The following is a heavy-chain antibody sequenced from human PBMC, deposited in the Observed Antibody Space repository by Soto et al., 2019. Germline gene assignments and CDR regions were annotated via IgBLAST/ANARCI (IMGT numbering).Heavy chain of an antibody. D-gene: IGHD6-13*01. CDR2: INPSGGST. J-gene: IGHJ4*02. Sequence: QVQLVQSGAEVKKPGASVKVSCKASGYTFTSYYMHWVRQAPGQGLEWMGIINPSGGSTSYAQKFQGRVTMTRDTSTSTVYMELSSLRSEDTAVYYCAHIAAAGPAFDYWGQETLVTVSS. CDR1: GYTFTSYY. V-gene: IGHV1-46*01. CDR3: AHIAAAGPAFDY.